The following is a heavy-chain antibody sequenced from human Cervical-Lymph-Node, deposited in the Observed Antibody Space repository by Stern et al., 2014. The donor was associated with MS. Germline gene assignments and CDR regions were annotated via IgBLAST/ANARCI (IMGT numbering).Heavy chain of an antibody. V-gene: IGHV1-2*02. CDR1: DNTFTGYY. D-gene: IGHD1-26*01. Sequence: VQLVESGAEVKKPGASVKVTCKTSDNTFTGYYLHWVRQDPGQGTEWMVWINPNRGATNYAQRFQDRVSLTIDTSNSLAYMELDRLTSGDTAVYYCARISLGSGIDYWGQGSLVTVAS. CDR2: INPNRGAT. CDR3: ARISLGSGIDY. J-gene: IGHJ4*02.